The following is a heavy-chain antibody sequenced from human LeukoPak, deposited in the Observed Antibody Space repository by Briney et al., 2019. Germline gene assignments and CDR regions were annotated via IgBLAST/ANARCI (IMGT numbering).Heavy chain of an antibody. D-gene: IGHD1-26*01. J-gene: IGHJ4*02. V-gene: IGHV1-2*02. CDR2: MNPNSGGT. CDR1: GYTFTDYY. Sequence: ASVKVSCKASGYTFTDYYIHWVRQAPGQGLEWMAWMNPNSGGTSYAQKFQGRVTMTRDTSISTGYMELSRLRFDDTAVYYCARGWWELPFDYWGQGTLVTVSS. CDR3: ARGWWELPFDY.